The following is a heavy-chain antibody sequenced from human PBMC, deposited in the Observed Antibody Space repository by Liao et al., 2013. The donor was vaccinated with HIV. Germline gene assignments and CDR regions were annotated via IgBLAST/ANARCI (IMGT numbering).Heavy chain of an antibody. CDR2: IDHTGTI. CDR3: ARGLMHTLMVHYWYFDL. V-gene: IGHV4-34*01. J-gene: IGHJ2*01. CDR1: GDTYSGYY. Sequence: QVQLQQWGAGLLKPSETLSLTCAVYGDTYSGYYWNWVRHLPGKGLEWIGDIDHTGTIEFNPSLQSRVTISVDTSKRQLSLNLTSLTAADTAIYYCARGLMHTLMVHYWYFDLWGRGTLVTVSS. D-gene: IGHD5-18*01.